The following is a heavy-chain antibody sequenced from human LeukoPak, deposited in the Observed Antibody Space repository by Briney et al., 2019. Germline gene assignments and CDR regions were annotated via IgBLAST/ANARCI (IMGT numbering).Heavy chain of an antibody. CDR1: GFIFNDYA. J-gene: IGHJ5*01. CDR3: AKVAAYSSGWYDS. V-gene: IGHV3-9*03. CDR2: ISWNSGTI. D-gene: IGHD6-19*01. Sequence: GGSLRLSCAASGFIFNDYAMHRVRQAPGKGLEWVAGISWNSGTIAYADSVKVRFTISRDNAKNSLYLQMNSLRPEDMAFYFCAKVAAYSSGWYDSWGQGTLVTVSS.